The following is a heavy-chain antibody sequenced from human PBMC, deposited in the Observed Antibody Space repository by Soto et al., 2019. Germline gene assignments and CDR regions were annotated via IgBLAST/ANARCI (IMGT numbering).Heavy chain of an antibody. CDR3: ARDGPWGGAAQPSGFDP. CDR2: INPNSGGT. J-gene: IGHJ5*02. D-gene: IGHD6-6*01. Sequence: QVQLVQSGAEVKKPGASVKVSCKASGYTFTGYYMHWVRQAPGQGLEWMGWINPNSGGTNYAQKFQGRVTITADKSTSTAYMELSSLRSEDTAVYYCARDGPWGGAAQPSGFDPWGQGTLVTVSS. CDR1: GYTFTGYY. V-gene: IGHV1-2*02.